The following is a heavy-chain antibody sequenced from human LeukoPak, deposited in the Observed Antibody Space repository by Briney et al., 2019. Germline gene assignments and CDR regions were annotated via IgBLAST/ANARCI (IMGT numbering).Heavy chain of an antibody. CDR1: GFTFSSNW. CDR2: ISSDGSST. D-gene: IGHD6-13*01. Sequence: GGSLRLSCAASGFTFSSNWMYWVRQAPGKGLVWASYISSDGSSTNYADSVKGRFTISRDSAKNSLYLQMNSLRAEDTAVYYCARDGYLFASGMDVWGQGTTVTVSS. CDR3: ARDGYLFASGMDV. J-gene: IGHJ6*02. V-gene: IGHV3-74*01.